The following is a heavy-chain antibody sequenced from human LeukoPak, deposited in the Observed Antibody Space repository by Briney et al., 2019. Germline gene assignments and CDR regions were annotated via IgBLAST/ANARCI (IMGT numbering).Heavy chain of an antibody. CDR3: ARDGYNSGYFDY. V-gene: IGHV4-30-4*01. CDR2: IYYSRST. J-gene: IGHJ4*02. D-gene: IGHD5-24*01. CDR1: GASISSGGYY. Sequence: SETLSLTCAVSGASISSGGYYWNWIRQPPGKGLEWIGYIYYSRSTSYSPSLKSRLTISVDTSKNQFSLKLSSVTAADTAVYYCARDGYNSGYFDYWGQGTLVTVSS.